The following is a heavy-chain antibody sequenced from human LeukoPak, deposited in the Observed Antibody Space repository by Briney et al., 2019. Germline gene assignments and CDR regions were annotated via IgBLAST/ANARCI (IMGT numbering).Heavy chain of an antibody. CDR1: GFTLSSYA. V-gene: IGHV3-23*01. CDR3: ARNCGGATGPLNF. CDR2: IRGSGGST. D-gene: IGHD1-26*01. J-gene: IGHJ4*02. Sequence: PGESLRLSCAASGFTLSSYAMTWVRQAPGKGLEWVSAIRGSGGSTYFADSVKRRFTISRDTSKHTLYLQMNSLRAEDTAVYFCARNCGGATGPLNFWGQRTLVTVSS.